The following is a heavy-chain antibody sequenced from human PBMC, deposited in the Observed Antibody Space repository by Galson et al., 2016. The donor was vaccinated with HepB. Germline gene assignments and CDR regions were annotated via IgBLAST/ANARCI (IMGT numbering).Heavy chain of an antibody. CDR2: INAKGST. CDR3: SRDRAFQLGMDV. CDR1: SISSGSDF. V-gene: IGHV4-61*02. D-gene: IGHD2-2*01. J-gene: IGHJ6*04. Sequence: SISSGSDFWGWIRQPAGKGLEWIGRINAKGSTSYNPSLRSRVTISVDTSKNEFSLRLSTVIAADTAVYYCSRDRAFQLGMDVWGKGTTVTVSS.